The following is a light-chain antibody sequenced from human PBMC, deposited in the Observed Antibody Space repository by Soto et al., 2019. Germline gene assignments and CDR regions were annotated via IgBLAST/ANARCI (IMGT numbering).Light chain of an antibody. Sequence: DIVLTQSPLSLPVTPGEPASISCRSSQSLLHRNGYNYLDWYLQKPGQSPQLLIYLGSNRASGVPYRFKGSGSGTEFKLKISRVEAEDVWIYYCMQALQTPLSFGGGTKVELK. V-gene: IGKV2-28*01. CDR2: LGS. CDR1: QSLLHRNGYNY. J-gene: IGKJ4*01. CDR3: MQALQTPLS.